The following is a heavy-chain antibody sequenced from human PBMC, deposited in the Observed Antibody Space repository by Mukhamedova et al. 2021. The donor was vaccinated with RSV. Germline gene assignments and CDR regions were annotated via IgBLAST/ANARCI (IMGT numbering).Heavy chain of an antibody. J-gene: IGHJ4*01. D-gene: IGHD2-21*01. CDR2: ITPSGQTT. Sequence: VRQAPGQGLEWVSYITPSGQTTYYADSVKGRFTISRDNAKNSLYLQMSGLRVDDTAVYYCTRDRSDSSSRTPFDYCVHGILVTVS. CDR3: TRDRSDSSSRTPFDY. V-gene: IGHV3-48*03.